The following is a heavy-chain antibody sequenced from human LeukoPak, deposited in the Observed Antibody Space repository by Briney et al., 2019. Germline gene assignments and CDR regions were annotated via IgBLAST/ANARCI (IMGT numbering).Heavy chain of an antibody. CDR3: VKVITMVRGVIKNYYGMDV. CDR2: ISYDGSNK. Sequence: GGSLRLSCAASGFTFSSYGMHWVRQAPGKGLEWVAAISYDGSNKYYADSVKGRFTISRENSKNSLYLQMNSLRAEDTAVYYCVKVITMVRGVIKNYYGMDVWGKGTTVTVSS. CDR1: GFTFSSYG. V-gene: IGHV3-30*18. J-gene: IGHJ6*04. D-gene: IGHD3-10*01.